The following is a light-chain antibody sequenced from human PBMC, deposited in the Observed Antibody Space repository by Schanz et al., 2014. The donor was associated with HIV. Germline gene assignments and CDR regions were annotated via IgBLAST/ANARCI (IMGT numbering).Light chain of an antibody. J-gene: IGKJ1*01. CDR2: DAS. CDR1: QGIRSD. CDR3: QHYDSYPWT. Sequence: DIQMTQSPSSLSASVGDRVTITCRASQGIRSDLGWFQQKPGKAPKRLIHDASTLQSGVPSRFSGSGSGTQFTLTISSLQPDDSATYYCQHYDSYPWTFGQGTKVEI. V-gene: IGKV1-17*01.